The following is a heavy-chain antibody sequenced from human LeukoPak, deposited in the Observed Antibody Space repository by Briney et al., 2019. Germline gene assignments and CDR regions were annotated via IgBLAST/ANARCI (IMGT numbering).Heavy chain of an antibody. V-gene: IGHV4-4*02. CDR2: IYHSGST. J-gene: IGHJ6*03. CDR3: ARLGGSRGSPYYFYYMDV. CDR1: GGSISSSNW. Sequence: SETLSLTCAVSGGSISSSNWWSWVRQPPGKGLGWIGEIYHSGSTNYNPSLKSRVTISVDKSKNQFSLKLSSVTAADTAAYYCARLGGSRGSPYYFYYMDVWGKGTTVTVSS. D-gene: IGHD2-15*01.